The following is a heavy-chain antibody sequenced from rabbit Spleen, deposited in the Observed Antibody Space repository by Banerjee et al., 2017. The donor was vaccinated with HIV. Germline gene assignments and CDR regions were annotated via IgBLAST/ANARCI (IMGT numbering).Heavy chain of an antibody. Sequence: QQQLEESGGGRVQPEGSLTLTCTASGFSFSSSYWICWVRQAPGKGLEWIACIYAGSSGSTYYASWAKGRFTISKTSSTTVTLQMTSLTAADTATYFCARDLTDVIGWNFGWWGPGTLVTVS. CDR1: GFSFSSSYW. D-gene: IGHD1-1*01. V-gene: IGHV1S45*01. CDR3: ARDLTDVIGWNFGW. CDR2: IYAGSSGST. J-gene: IGHJ4*01.